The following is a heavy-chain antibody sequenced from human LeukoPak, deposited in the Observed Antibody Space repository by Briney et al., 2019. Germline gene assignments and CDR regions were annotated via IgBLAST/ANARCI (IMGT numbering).Heavy chain of an antibody. D-gene: IGHD6-13*01. CDR1: GYTLTELS. Sequence: ASVKVSCKVSGYTLTELSMHWVRQAPGKGLEWMGGFDPEDGETIYAQKFQGRVTMTEDTSTDTAYMELSSLRSEDTAVYYCATVHGIAAADAFDIWGQGTMVTVSS. V-gene: IGHV1-24*01. CDR2: FDPEDGET. J-gene: IGHJ3*02. CDR3: ATVHGIAAADAFDI.